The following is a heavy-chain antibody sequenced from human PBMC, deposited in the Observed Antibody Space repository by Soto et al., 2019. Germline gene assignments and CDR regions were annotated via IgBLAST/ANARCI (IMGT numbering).Heavy chain of an antibody. CDR2: INPSGGST. J-gene: IGHJ4*02. D-gene: IGHD3-16*01. CDR1: GYTFTSYY. CDR3: ARDLGEGGVVDY. Sequence: QVQLVQSGAEVKKPWASVKVSCKASGYTFTSYYMHWVRQAPGQGLEWMGIINPSGGSTSYAQKFQGRVTMTRDTSTSTVYMELSSLISEDTAVYYCARDLGEGGVVDYWGQGTLVTVSS. V-gene: IGHV1-46*01.